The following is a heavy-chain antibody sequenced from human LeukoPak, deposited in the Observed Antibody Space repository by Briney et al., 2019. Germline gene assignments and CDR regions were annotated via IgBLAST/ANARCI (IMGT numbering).Heavy chain of an antibody. Sequence: GGLRLSCAASGFTFSSYAMSWVRQAPGKGLEWVSAISGSGGSTYYADSVKGRFTISRDNSKNTLYLQMNSLRAEDTAVYYCARLYCSSTSCYTPYYYYGMDVWGQGTTVTVSS. CDR1: GFTFSSYA. J-gene: IGHJ6*02. CDR3: ARLYCSSTSCYTPYYYYGMDV. V-gene: IGHV3-23*01. D-gene: IGHD2-2*02. CDR2: ISGSGGST.